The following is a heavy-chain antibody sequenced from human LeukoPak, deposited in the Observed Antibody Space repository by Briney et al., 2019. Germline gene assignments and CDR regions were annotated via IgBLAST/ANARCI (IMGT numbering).Heavy chain of an antibody. CDR1: GFTFSSYG. V-gene: IGHV3-23*01. Sequence: PGGSLRLSCAASGFTFSSYGMSWVRQAPGKGLEWVSAISGSGGSTYYADSVKGRFTISRDNSKNTLYLQMNSLRAEDTAVYYCARGPNYASGSYDNEVFDYWGQGTLVTVSS. D-gene: IGHD3-10*01. CDR3: ARGPNYASGSYDNEVFDY. CDR2: ISGSGGST. J-gene: IGHJ4*02.